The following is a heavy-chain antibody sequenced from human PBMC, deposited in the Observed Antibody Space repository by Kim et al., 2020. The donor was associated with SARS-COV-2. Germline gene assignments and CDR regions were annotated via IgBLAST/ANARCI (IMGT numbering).Heavy chain of an antibody. V-gene: IGHV4-34*01. CDR2: LQTSGNI. J-gene: IGHJ4*02. CDR3: TRGQDRAKTAY. D-gene: IGHD5-18*01. Sequence: SETLSLTCAVSGGSLRGYYWSWIRQSPGGGLEWIGELQTSGNIYSNPSLTSRVTVSVDTSKNQFSLRLTSLTAADTGVYYCTRGQDRAKTAYWGPGTLVTVSA. CDR1: GGSLRGYY.